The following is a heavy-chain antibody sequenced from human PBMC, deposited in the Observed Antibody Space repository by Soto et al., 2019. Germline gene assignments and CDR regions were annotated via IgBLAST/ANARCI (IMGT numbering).Heavy chain of an antibody. V-gene: IGHV1-3*01. D-gene: IGHD4-17*01. CDR1: GYTFTSYA. CDR3: ARAVDYDDAFDI. J-gene: IGHJ3*02. Sequence: ASVKVSCKASGYTFTSYAMHWVRQAPGQRLEWMGWINAGNGNTKYSQKFQGRVTITRDTSASTAYMELSSLRSEDTAVYYCARAVDYDDAFDIWGQGTMVTVSS. CDR2: INAGNGNT.